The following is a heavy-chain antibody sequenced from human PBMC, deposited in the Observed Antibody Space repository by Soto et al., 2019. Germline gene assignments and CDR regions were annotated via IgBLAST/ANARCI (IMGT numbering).Heavy chain of an antibody. CDR1: GGTFSSYT. V-gene: IGHV1-69*08. J-gene: IGHJ5*02. CDR2: IIPILGIA. D-gene: IGHD3-10*01. Sequence: QVQLVQSGAEVKKPGSSVKVSSKASGGTFSSYTISWVRQAPGQGLEWMGRIIPILGIANYAQKSQARVTITANKSTSTAYMKLSSLRSEDTAVYYCARDCGITMVRGVKNWFDPWGQGTLVTVSS. CDR3: ARDCGITMVRGVKNWFDP.